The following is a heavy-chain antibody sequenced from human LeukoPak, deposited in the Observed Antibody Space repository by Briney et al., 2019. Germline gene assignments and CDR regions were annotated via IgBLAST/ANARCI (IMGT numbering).Heavy chain of an antibody. CDR2: ISGDGGST. CDR1: GFTFSSYA. J-gene: IGHJ4*02. Sequence: GGSLRLSCSASGFTFSSYAMHWVRQAPGKGLEYVSVISGDGGSTYYADSVKGRSTISRDNSKNTLYLQMSSLRAEDTAVYYCVKDRYCSSTSCYSILDYWGQGTLVTVSS. CDR3: VKDRYCSSTSCYSILDY. D-gene: IGHD2-2*01. V-gene: IGHV3-64D*06.